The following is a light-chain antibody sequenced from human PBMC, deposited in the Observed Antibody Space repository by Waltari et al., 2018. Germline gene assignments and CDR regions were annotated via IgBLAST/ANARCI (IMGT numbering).Light chain of an antibody. Sequence: QSALTQPASVSGSPGQSITISCSGTSADIGRYNLVAWYQQVPGNAPKLVIYEVTERHSGVSNRFSGSKSGNTASLTISGLQTEDEADYYCSSFESSRTWLFGGGTKLTVL. J-gene: IGLJ3*02. CDR3: SSFESSRTWL. V-gene: IGLV2-23*02. CDR1: SADIGRYNL. CDR2: EVT.